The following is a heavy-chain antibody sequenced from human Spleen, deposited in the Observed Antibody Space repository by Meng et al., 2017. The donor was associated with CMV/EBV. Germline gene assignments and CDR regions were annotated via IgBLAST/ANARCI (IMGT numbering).Heavy chain of an antibody. D-gene: IGHD2-15*01. CDR3: VRDGDHCRASSCFL. V-gene: IGHV3-21*06. J-gene: IGHJ4*02. Sequence: ASCFSFICFLWAWVRQARGRGLEWVSSINRGGGFKKYADSVTGRFAISRDSSRNSLYLQMNGLRVDDTAIYYCVRDGDHCRASSCFLWGLGTLVTVSS. CDR2: INRGGGFK. CDR1: CFSFICFL.